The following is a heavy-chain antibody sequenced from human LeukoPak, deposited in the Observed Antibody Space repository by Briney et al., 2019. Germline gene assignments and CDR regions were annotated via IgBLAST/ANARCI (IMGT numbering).Heavy chain of an antibody. CDR1: GVSISSGDYY. Sequence: SQTLSLTCTVSGVSISSGDYYWSWIRQPPGKGLEWIGYIYYSGSTYYNPSLKSRVTISVDTSKNQFSLKLSSVTAADTAVYYCARPAVVIRRSIAARPGWYYFDYWGQGTLVTVSS. CDR3: ARPAVVIRRSIAARPGWYYFDY. V-gene: IGHV4-30-4*08. D-gene: IGHD6-6*01. CDR2: IYYSGST. J-gene: IGHJ4*02.